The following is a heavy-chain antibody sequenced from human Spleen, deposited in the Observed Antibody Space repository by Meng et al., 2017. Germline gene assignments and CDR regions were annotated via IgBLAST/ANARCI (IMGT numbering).Heavy chain of an antibody. J-gene: IGHJ4*02. CDR1: DDALSRSNYY. D-gene: IGHD4-11*01. V-gene: IGHV4-31*01. Sequence: QVQLQESGPGLVKPSQTLSLTCTVSDDALSRSNYYWSWIRQHPEKGLEWIGSIYYTGSTSYNPSLKSLLSISIDMSKSQFSLKLSSVTAADSAVYYCARGPTTMAHDFDYWGQGTLVTVSS. CDR3: ARGPTTMAHDFDY. CDR2: IYYTGST.